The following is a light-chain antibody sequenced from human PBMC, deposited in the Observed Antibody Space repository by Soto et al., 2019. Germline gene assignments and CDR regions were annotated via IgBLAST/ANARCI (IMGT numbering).Light chain of an antibody. J-gene: IGKJ5*01. CDR2: GAS. V-gene: IGKV1-39*01. CDR3: QQANSCPIT. CDR1: QSISSY. Sequence: DIQMTQSPSSLSASVGDRLTITCRASQSISSYLNWYHQKPGKAPKLLIYGASSLQSGVPSRFSGSGSGTDFTLTISSLQPEDFATYYCQQANSCPITFGQGTRLEIK.